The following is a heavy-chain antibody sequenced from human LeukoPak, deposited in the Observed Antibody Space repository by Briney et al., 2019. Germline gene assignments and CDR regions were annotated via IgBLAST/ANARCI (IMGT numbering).Heavy chain of an antibody. CDR3: ARVNYGGNSSSDY. J-gene: IGHJ4*02. CDR2: INSDGTST. D-gene: IGHD4-23*01. CDR1: GFTFSSYW. Sequence: PGGSLRLSCAASGFTFSSYWMHWVRQAPGKGLVWVSRINSDGTSTNYADSVKGRFTISRDNAKNTLYLQMNSLRAEDTAVYYCARVNYGGNSSSDYWGQGTLVTVSS. V-gene: IGHV3-74*01.